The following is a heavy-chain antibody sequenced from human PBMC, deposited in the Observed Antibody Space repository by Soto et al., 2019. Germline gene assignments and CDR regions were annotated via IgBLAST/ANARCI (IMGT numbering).Heavy chain of an antibody. CDR3: ARDGTIFGVVTQHYYYGMDV. CDR2: IIPIFGTA. Sequence: ASVKVSCKASGGTFSSYAISWVRQAPGQGLEWMGGIIPIFGTANYAQKFQGRVTITADESTSKAYMELSSLRSEDTAVYYCARDGTIFGVVTQHYYYGMDVWGQGTTVTVSS. V-gene: IGHV1-69*13. CDR1: GGTFSSYA. D-gene: IGHD3-3*01. J-gene: IGHJ6*02.